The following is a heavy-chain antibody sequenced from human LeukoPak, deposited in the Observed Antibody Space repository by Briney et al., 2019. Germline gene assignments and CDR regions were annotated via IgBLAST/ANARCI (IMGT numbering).Heavy chain of an antibody. Sequence: GASVKVSCKASGYTFTGYYMHWGGRAPGQGLKGRGWINPNSGGTNYAQKFQGRVTMTRDTSISTAYMELSRLRSDDTAVYYCARSRFGGRSGYTFDYWGQGTLVTVSS. CDR2: INPNSGGT. D-gene: IGHD3-22*01. CDR3: ARSRFGGRSGYTFDY. J-gene: IGHJ4*02. CDR1: GYTFTGYY. V-gene: IGHV1-2*02.